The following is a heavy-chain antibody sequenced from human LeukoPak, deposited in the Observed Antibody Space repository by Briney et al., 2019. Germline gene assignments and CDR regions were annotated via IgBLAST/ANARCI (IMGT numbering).Heavy chain of an antibody. CDR3: ARDRVGSGWSEFDH. Sequence: PGGSLRLSCAASGFTFSIYAMHWVRQAPGKGLEYVASISSNGVSTSYANSVKGRFTISRDNSKNTLYLQMGSLRGEDMAVYYCARDRVGSGWSEFDHWGQGTLVTVSS. CDR2: ISSNGVST. D-gene: IGHD6-13*01. J-gene: IGHJ4*02. V-gene: IGHV3-64*01. CDR1: GFTFSIYA.